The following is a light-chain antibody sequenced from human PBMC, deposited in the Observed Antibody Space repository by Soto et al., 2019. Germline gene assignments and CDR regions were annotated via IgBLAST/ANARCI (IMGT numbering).Light chain of an antibody. CDR1: HAVPNN. Sequence: IHLTQSPSFLSASVGDRVTITCRPSHAVPNNMAWYQQKPGKAPQILIYGASTLQTGVASRFSGSGSATDFTLTISSLQPEDSAAYYCLQDYNYPFTFGQGTKVDIK. CDR2: GAS. V-gene: IGKV1-6*01. CDR3: LQDYNYPFT. J-gene: IGKJ2*01.